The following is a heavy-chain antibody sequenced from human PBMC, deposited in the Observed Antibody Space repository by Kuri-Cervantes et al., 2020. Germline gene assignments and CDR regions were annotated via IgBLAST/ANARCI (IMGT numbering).Heavy chain of an antibody. CDR1: GFKFKNYW. CDR3: ARLPPEGPWSYYGMDV. D-gene: IGHD1-14*01. V-gene: IGHV3-7*01. Sequence: GGSLRLSCEASGFKFKNYWMTWGRQAPGKGLEWVASIKPDGSEKYYVDSVKGPFTISRDNAKNSLYLQMNSLRAEDTAVYYCARLPPEGPWSYYGMDVWGQGTTVTVSS. CDR2: IKPDGSEK. J-gene: IGHJ6*02.